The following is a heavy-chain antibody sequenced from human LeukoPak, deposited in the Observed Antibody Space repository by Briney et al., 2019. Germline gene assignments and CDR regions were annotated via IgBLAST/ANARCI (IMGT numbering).Heavy chain of an antibody. CDR1: GFTFSSYS. CDR3: AKDLMGEEQWLVA. Sequence: GGSLRLSCAASGFTFSSYSMNWVRQAPGKGLEWVSYISSSSSTIYYADSVKGRFTISRDNSKNTLYLQMNSLRAEDTAVYYCAKDLMGEEQWLVAWGQGTLVTVSS. CDR2: ISSSSSTI. J-gene: IGHJ4*02. V-gene: IGHV3-48*01. D-gene: IGHD6-19*01.